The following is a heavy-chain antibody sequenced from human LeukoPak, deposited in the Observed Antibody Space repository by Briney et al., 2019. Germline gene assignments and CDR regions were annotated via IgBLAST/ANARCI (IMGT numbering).Heavy chain of an antibody. CDR2: ISGSGGST. CDR3: AISTGPFDY. CDR1: GFTFSSYA. V-gene: IGHV3-23*01. J-gene: IGHJ4*02. D-gene: IGHD1-1*01. Sequence: GGSLRLSCAASGFTFSSYALSWVRQAPGKGLEWVSAISGSGGSTYYADSVKGRFTISRDNSKNTLYLQMNSLRTEDTAVDYCAISTGPFDYWGQGTLVTVSS.